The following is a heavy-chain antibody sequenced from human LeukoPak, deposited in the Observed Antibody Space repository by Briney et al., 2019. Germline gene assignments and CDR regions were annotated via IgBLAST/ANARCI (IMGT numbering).Heavy chain of an antibody. D-gene: IGHD3-10*01. CDR2: IRYDGSNK. V-gene: IGHV3-30*02. CDR3: AKQSITMVRGVSNWFDP. CDR1: GFTFSSYG. Sequence: GGSLRLSCAASGFTFSSYGMHWVRQAPGKGLEWVAFIRYDGSNKYYADSVKGRFTISRDNSKNTLYLQMNSLRAEDTAVYYCAKQSITMVRGVSNWFDPWGQGTLVTVSS. J-gene: IGHJ5*02.